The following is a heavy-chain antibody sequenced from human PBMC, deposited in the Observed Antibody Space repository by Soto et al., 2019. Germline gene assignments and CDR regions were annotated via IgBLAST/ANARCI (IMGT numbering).Heavy chain of an antibody. CDR2: IYPGDSDT. CDR3: ARRSSGWYGWFDP. CDR1: GYSFTSYW. Sequence: SESLNISCKGSGYSFTSYWIGWVRQMPGKGLEWMGIIYPGDSDTRYSPTFQGQVTISADKSISTAYLQWSSLKASDTAMHYCARRSSGWYGWFDPWGQGTLVTVSS. D-gene: IGHD6-19*01. J-gene: IGHJ5*02. V-gene: IGHV5-51*01.